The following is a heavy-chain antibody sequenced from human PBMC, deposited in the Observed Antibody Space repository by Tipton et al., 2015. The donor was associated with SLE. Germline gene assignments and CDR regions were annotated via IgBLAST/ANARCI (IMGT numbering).Heavy chain of an antibody. D-gene: IGHD1-7*01. J-gene: IGHJ4*02. Sequence: SLRLSCAASGFSFSSYGMHWVRQAPGKGLEWVAFVRFDGSDTYYGDSVKGRFTISRDNSKNTVYLEMSSLRAEDSAVYFCARDELSWNYGSFEYWGQGTQVTVAS. CDR1: GFSFSSYG. CDR2: VRFDGSDT. CDR3: ARDELSWNYGSFEY. V-gene: IGHV3-30*02.